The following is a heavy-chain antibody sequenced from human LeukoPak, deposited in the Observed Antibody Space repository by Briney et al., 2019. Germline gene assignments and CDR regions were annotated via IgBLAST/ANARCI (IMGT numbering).Heavy chain of an antibody. V-gene: IGHV1-8*01. CDR1: GYTFTSYD. Sequence: ASVKVSCKASGYTFTSYDINWVRQATGQGLEWMGWMNPNSGNTGYAQKFQGRVTMTRNTSISTAYMELRSLRSDDTAVYYCARPGRFGELSTVKQPFDYWGQGTLVTVSS. CDR2: MNPNSGNT. D-gene: IGHD3-10*01. CDR3: ARPGRFGELSTVKQPFDY. J-gene: IGHJ4*02.